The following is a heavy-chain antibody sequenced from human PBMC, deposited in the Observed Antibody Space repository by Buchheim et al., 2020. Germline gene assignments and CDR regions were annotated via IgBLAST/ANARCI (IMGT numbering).Heavy chain of an antibody. V-gene: IGHV5-51*01. CDR1: EHSSNW. D-gene: IGHD5-24*01. J-gene: IGHJ4*02. CDR3: TAIRDAHNTPDY. CDR2: IQIGDSNA. Sequence: EVQLVQSEAEVKKPGESLKISCKVSEHSSNWIARVRQMPGKGLEWMGIIQIGDSNARYSPSFQGQVTISVDKSIRTAYLQRSSLKASDTAMYYCTAIRDAHNTPDYWGQGTL.